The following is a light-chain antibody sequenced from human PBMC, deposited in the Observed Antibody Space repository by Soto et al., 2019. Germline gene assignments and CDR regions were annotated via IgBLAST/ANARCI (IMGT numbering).Light chain of an antibody. CDR2: GAS. J-gene: IGKJ1*01. V-gene: IGKV3-15*01. CDR1: QSVSSN. CDR3: QQYNYWPT. Sequence: EIVMTQSPATLSVSPGERATLSCRASQSVSSNLAWYQQKPDQAPRLLIYGASTRATGIPARFSGSGSGTEFTLTFTSLQSEDFAVYYCQQYNYWPTFGQGTKVEIK.